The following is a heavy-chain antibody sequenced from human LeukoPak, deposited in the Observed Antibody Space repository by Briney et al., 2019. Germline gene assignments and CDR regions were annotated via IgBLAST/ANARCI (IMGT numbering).Heavy chain of an antibody. CDR3: AISSIGNSGWYEAPLYYFDY. D-gene: IGHD6-19*01. V-gene: IGHV1-2*02. CDR2: INPNSGGT. J-gene: IGHJ4*02. Sequence: GASVKVSCKASGYTFTGYYMHWVRQAPGQGLEWMGWINPNSGGTNYAQKFQGRVTMTRDTSISTAYMELSRLRSDDTAVYYCAISSIGNSGWYEAPLYYFDYWGQGTLVTVSS. CDR1: GYTFTGYY.